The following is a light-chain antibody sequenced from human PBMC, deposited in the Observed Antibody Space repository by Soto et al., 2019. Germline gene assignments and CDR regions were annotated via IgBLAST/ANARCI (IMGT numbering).Light chain of an antibody. CDR2: DAS. CDR3: HQYKSYSWT. J-gene: IGKJ1*01. CDR1: QSISSW. Sequence: IQMTQSPSTLSASIGDRVTITCRASQSISSWLAWYQQKPGKAPKLLIYDASSLKSGVPSRFSGSGSGTEFTLTISSLQPDDFATYYCHQYKSYSWTYGQWTKV. V-gene: IGKV1-5*01.